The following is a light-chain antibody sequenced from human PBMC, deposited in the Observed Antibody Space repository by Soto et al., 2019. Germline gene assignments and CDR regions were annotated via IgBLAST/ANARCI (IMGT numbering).Light chain of an antibody. J-gene: IGLJ2*01. CDR1: STDVGGYNY. CDR2: DAN. Sequence: QSVLTQPPSASGSPGQSVTISCTGTSTDVGGYNYVSWYQQYPGKAPKLMIYDANKRPSGVPDRFSGSKSGNTASLTVSGLQAEDEADYYCSSYAGSNIVVFGGGTKVTVL. CDR3: SSYAGSNIVV. V-gene: IGLV2-8*01.